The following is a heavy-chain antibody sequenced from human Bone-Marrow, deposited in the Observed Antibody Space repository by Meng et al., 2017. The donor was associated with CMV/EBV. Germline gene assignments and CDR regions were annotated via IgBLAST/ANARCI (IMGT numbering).Heavy chain of an antibody. Sequence: GSLGLSCIFPVGSISISSYYWGWIRQPPGKGLEWIGNINYSGSTYYSPSLKSRVTISADTSKKQFSRKLSSVTAADTAVYYCARRGAGAYDFWSGYYDNWFDPWGQGILVTVSS. CDR2: INYSGST. V-gene: IGHV4-39*01. J-gene: IGHJ5*02. D-gene: IGHD3-3*01. CDR3: ARRGAGAYDFWSGYYDNWFDP. CDR1: VGSISISSYY.